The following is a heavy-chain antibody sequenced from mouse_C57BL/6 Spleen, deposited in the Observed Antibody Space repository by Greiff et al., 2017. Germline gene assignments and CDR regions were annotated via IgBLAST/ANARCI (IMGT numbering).Heavy chain of an antibody. J-gene: IGHJ4*01. CDR2: ISGGGGNT. Sequence: EVQGVESGGGLVKPGGSLKLSCAASGFTFSSYTMSWVRQTPEKRLEWVATISGGGGNTYYPDSVKGRFTISRDNAKNTLYLQMSSLRSEDTALXYCARWHYGTTMDYWGQGTSVTVSS. CDR3: ARWHYGTTMDY. CDR1: GFTFSSYT. D-gene: IGHD1-1*01. V-gene: IGHV5-9*01.